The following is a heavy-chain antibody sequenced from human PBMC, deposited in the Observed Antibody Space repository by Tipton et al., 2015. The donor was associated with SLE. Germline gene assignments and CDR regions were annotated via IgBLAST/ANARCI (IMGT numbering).Heavy chain of an antibody. J-gene: IGHJ2*01. Sequence: TLSLTCTVSGVSIGSGYHWGWIRQPPGKGLEWIGSIYHSGSTYYNPSLKSRVTISVDTSKNQFSLKLSSVTAADTAVYYCARMRRGNYDWYFDLWGRGTLVTVSS. CDR2: IYHSGST. CDR1: GVSIGSGYH. CDR3: ARMRRGNYDWYFDL. V-gene: IGHV4-38-2*02. D-gene: IGHD3-16*01.